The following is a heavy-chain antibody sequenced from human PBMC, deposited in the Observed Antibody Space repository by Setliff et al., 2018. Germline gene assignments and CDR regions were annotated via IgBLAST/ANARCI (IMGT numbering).Heavy chain of an antibody. Sequence: SETLSLTCTVSGGSISSSSYYWGWIRQPPGKGLEWIGSIYYSGSTYYNPSLKSRATISVDTSKNQFSLKLSSVTAADTAVYYCASFAGSSWVDYWGQGTLVTVSS. CDR1: GGSISSSSYY. D-gene: IGHD6-13*01. CDR3: ASFAGSSWVDY. CDR2: IYYSGST. V-gene: IGHV4-39*01. J-gene: IGHJ4*02.